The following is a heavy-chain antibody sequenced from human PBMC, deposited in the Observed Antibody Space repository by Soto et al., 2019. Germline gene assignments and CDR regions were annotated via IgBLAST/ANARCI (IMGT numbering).Heavy chain of an antibody. CDR3: ATDGGTPSGFWSGYFRN. CDR1: GYALTELS. CDR2: FDPEDGET. Sequence: QVPLVQSGAEVKKPGASVKVSCKVSGYALTELSMHWVRQAPGKGLEWMGGFDPEDGETIYAQKFQGRVTMTEDTSTDTAYMELSSLRSEDTAVYYCATDGGTPSGFWSGYFRNWGQGTLVTVSS. J-gene: IGHJ4*02. D-gene: IGHD3-3*01. V-gene: IGHV1-24*01.